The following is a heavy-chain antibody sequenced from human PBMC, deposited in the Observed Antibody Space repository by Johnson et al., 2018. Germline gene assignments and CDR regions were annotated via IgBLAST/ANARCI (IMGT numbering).Heavy chain of an antibody. V-gene: IGHV3-21*01. J-gene: IGHJ3*02. CDR1: GFTFSSYS. CDR3: SRGPAYYDGFSGYYNAFFDI. D-gene: IGHD3-9*01. CDR2: ISSSSSYI. Sequence: EVQLVESGGGLVKPGGSLRLSCAASGFTFSSYSMNWVRQAPGKGLEWVSFISSSSSYIYYADSVKGRFTISRDNAKNSLYLQMNSLRADETSVDYCSRGPAYYDGFSGYYNAFFDIWGQGTMVTVSS.